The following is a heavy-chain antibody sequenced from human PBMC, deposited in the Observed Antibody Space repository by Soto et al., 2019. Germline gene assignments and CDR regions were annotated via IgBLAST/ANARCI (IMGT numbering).Heavy chain of an antibody. D-gene: IGHD1-26*01. Sequence: EVQLLESGGGLVQPGGSLRLSCAASGFTFSSYAMRWVRQAPVKGLEWVSAISGSGDSTYYADSVKGRFTISRDNSKNTLYLQMNSRRAEATAVYYCARRGSGSYYDYWGQGTLVTVSA. CDR2: ISGSGDST. CDR3: ARRGSGSYYDY. CDR1: GFTFSSYA. V-gene: IGHV3-23*01. J-gene: IGHJ4*02.